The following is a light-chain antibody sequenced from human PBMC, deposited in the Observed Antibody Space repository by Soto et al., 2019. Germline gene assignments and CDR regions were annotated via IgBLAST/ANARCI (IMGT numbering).Light chain of an antibody. CDR1: QSVNSD. CDR3: QQYNNWPPYT. CDR2: GAS. Sequence: EIVMTQSPATLSVSPGDRATLSCTASQSVNSDLAWYQQKPGQSPRLLIYGASTRATGVPARFSGSGSGTEFTLTITSLQPEDFAIYYCQQYNNWPPYTFGQGTKLEIK. J-gene: IGKJ2*01. V-gene: IGKV3-15*01.